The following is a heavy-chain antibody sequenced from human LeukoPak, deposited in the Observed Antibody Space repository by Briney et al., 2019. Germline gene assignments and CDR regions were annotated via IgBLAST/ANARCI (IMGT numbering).Heavy chain of an antibody. CDR1: GITLSNYG. J-gene: IGHJ3*02. CDR2: ISGSGGST. D-gene: IGHD3-10*01. Sequence: GGSLRLSCAVSGITLSNYGMSWVRQAPGKGLEWVSAISGSGGSTYYAGSVKGRFTISRDNSKNTLYLQMNSLRAEDTAVYYCAKVRGYLGLDAFDIWGQGTMVTVSS. V-gene: IGHV3-23*01. CDR3: AKVRGYLGLDAFDI.